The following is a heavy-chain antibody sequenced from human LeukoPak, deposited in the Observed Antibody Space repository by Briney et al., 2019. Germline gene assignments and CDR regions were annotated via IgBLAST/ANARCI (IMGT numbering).Heavy chain of an antibody. V-gene: IGHV3-74*01. CDR2: INSDGSDI. CDR1: GLTFSSYW. CDR3: ARGGYYHYFYMDV. Sequence: GGSLRLSCAASGLTFSSYWMHWVRHAPGKGLVWVSRINSDGSDIAYADSVKGRFTISRDNAKNSLYLQMNSLRAEDTAVYYCARGGYYHYFYMDVWGKGTTVTVSS. J-gene: IGHJ6*03.